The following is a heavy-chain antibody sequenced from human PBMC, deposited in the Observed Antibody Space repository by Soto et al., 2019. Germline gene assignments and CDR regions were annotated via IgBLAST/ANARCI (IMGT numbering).Heavy chain of an antibody. CDR2: IDPSDSQT. Sequence: ESLKISCKGSGYSFAGCWITWVRQKPGRGLEWMGRIDPSDSQTYYSPSFRGHVTISVTKSITTVFLQWSSLRASDTAMYYCARQIYDSDTGPNFQYYFDSWGQGTPVTVSS. CDR1: GYSFAGCW. CDR3: ARQIYDSDTGPNFQYYFDS. J-gene: IGHJ4*02. D-gene: IGHD3-22*01. V-gene: IGHV5-10-1*01.